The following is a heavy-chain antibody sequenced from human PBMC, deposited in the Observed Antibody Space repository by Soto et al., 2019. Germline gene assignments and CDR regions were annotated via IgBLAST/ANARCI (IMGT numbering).Heavy chain of an antibody. CDR1: EFAFTGSA. CDR2: SRRKGHHYAT. D-gene: IGHD3-16*01. V-gene: IGHV3-73*01. CDR3: TRDLFSYDYSGILWFDP. Sequence: GGPLRLSGAPSEFAFTGSAIYWVRQACGKAPVSVGRSRRKGHHYATEYAASVKGRFTISRDDSKNTAYLQMNSLQTEDTAVYYCTRDLFSYDYSGILWFDPWGQGTLVTVSA. J-gene: IGHJ5*02.